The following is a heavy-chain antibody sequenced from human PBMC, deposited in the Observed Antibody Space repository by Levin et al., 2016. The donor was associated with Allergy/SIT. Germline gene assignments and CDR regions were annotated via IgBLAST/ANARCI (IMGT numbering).Heavy chain of an antibody. V-gene: IGHV3-20*03. Sequence: WIRQPPGKGLEWVSGINWNGGSTGYADSVKGRFTISRDNAKNSLYLQMNSLRAEDTALYYCARTASGGELLGWFDPWGQGTLVTVSS. CDR3: ARTASGGELLGWFDP. D-gene: IGHD1-26*01. J-gene: IGHJ5*02. CDR2: INWNGGST.